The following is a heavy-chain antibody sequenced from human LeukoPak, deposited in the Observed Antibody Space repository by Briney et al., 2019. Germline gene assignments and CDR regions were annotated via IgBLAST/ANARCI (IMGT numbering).Heavy chain of an antibody. CDR2: INLNSGGT. CDR1: GYTFTGYY. D-gene: IGHD3-9*01. CDR3: ARDSNYDILTGWYPLDY. V-gene: IGHV1-2*02. J-gene: IGHJ4*02. Sequence: GASVKVSCKASGYTFTGYYMHWVRQAPGQGLEWMGWINLNSGGTNYAQKFQGRVTMTRDTSISTAYMELSRLRSDDTAVYYCARDSNYDILTGWYPLDYWGQGTLVTVSS.